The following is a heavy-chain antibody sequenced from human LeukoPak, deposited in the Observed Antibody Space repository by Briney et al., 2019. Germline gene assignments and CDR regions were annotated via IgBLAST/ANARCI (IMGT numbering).Heavy chain of an antibody. Sequence: PGRSLRLSCAASGFTFSDYAMHWVRQAPGKGLEWVAVLWYDGSNTNHADSVKGRFTISRDNSKNTLYLQMNSLRAEDTAVYYCAKTIVGVTNWFDPWGQGTLVTVSS. J-gene: IGHJ5*02. CDR2: LWYDGSNT. V-gene: IGHV3-33*06. D-gene: IGHD1-26*01. CDR1: GFTFSDYA. CDR3: AKTIVGVTNWFDP.